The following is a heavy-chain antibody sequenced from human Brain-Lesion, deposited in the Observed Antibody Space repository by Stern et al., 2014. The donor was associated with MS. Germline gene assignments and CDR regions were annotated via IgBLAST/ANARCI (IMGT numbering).Heavy chain of an antibody. D-gene: IGHD3-3*01. V-gene: IGHV1-2*02. J-gene: IGHJ6*02. CDR3: ARDQRGITIFGVVTDYYYLGMDV. CDR1: GYIFTGYY. Sequence: QLVQSGAEVKKPGASVKVSCKTSGYIFTGYYIHWVRQAPGQRLEWMAWINPKTGGTKYAKKFQGRVTMSRDTSISTAYVELSSLTSDDTAVYYCARDQRGITIFGVVTDYYYLGMDVWGQGTTVTVSS. CDR2: INPKTGGT.